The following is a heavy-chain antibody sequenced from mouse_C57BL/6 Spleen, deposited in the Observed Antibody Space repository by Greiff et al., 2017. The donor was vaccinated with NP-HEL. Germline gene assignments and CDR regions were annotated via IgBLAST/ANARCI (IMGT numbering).Heavy chain of an antibody. V-gene: IGHV10-1*01. CDR2: IRSKSNNYAT. D-gene: IGHD2-2*01. Sequence: EVMLVESGGGLVQPKGSLKLSCAASGFSFNTYAMNWVRQAPGKGLEWVARIRSKSNNYATYYADSVKDRFTISRDDSESMLYLQMNNLKTEDTAMYYCVRHLYGYDDYYAMDYWGQGTSVTVSS. CDR3: VRHLYGYDDYYAMDY. CDR1: GFSFNTYA. J-gene: IGHJ4*01.